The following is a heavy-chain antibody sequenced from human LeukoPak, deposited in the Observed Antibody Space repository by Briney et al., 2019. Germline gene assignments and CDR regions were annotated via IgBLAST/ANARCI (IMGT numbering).Heavy chain of an antibody. CDR3: AKGDYYDSSGYYDDAFDI. V-gene: IGHV3-9*01. Sequence: PGGSLRLSCTVSGFTFSSYWMNWVRQAPGKDLEWVSGISWNSGSIGYADSVKGRFTISRDNAKNSLYLQMNSLRAEDTALYYCAKGDYYDSSGYYDDAFDIWGQGTMVTVSS. CDR1: GFTFSSYW. J-gene: IGHJ3*02. CDR2: ISWNSGSI. D-gene: IGHD3-22*01.